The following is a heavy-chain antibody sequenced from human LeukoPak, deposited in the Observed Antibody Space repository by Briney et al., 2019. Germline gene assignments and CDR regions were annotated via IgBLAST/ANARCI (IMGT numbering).Heavy chain of an antibody. V-gene: IGHV1-24*01. D-gene: IGHD2/OR15-2a*01. J-gene: IGHJ4*02. CDR3: ATDFYRGRQFDY. CDR1: GNTFTDLS. CDR2: FDPEDVET. Sequence: ASVTVSYKDSGNTFTDLSMNWVRQAPGKGLEWMGGFDPEDVETIYAQKFQGRVTMTEDTSTATAYMDLSSLRPDDTAVYYCATDFYRGRQFDYWGQGTLVTVSS.